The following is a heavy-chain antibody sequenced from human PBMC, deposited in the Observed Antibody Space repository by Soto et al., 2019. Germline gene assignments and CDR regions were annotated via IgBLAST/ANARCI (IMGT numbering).Heavy chain of an antibody. CDR2: ISAYNGNT. CDR1: GYTFTSYG. J-gene: IGHJ5*02. CDR3: ARDKGSSSHWFDP. Sequence: GASVKVSCKASGYTFTSYGISWVRQAPGQGLEWMGWISAYNGNTNYAQKFQGRVTMTRDTSISTAYMELSRLRSDDTAVYYCARDKGSSSHWFDPWGQGTLVTVSS. D-gene: IGHD6-6*01. V-gene: IGHV1-18*04.